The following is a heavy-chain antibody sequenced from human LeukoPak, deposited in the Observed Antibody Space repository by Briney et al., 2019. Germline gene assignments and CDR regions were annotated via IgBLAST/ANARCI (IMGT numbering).Heavy chain of an antibody. CDR2: IYYSGST. J-gene: IGHJ4*02. CDR3: ARQNTVTRSTFDY. V-gene: IGHV4-39*01. CDR1: GGSISSSSYY. D-gene: IGHD4-17*01. Sequence: ASETLSLTCTVSGGSISSSSYYWGWIRQPPGKGLEWIGSIYYSGSTYYNPSLKSRVTISVDTSKNQFSLKLSSVTAADTAVYYCARQNTVTRSTFDYWGQGTLVTVSS.